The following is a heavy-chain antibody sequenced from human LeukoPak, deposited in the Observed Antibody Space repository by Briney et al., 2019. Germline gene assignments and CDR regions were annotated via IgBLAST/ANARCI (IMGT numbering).Heavy chain of an antibody. V-gene: IGHV4-59*01. Sequence: PSETLSLTCTVSGGSISSYYWSWIRQPPGKGLEWIGYIYYSGSTNYNPSLKSRVTISVDTSKNQFSLKLSSVTAADTAVYYCARLGDTAMAIDYWGQGTLVTVSS. D-gene: IGHD5-18*01. CDR3: ARLGDTAMAIDY. CDR1: GGSISSYY. CDR2: IYYSGST. J-gene: IGHJ4*02.